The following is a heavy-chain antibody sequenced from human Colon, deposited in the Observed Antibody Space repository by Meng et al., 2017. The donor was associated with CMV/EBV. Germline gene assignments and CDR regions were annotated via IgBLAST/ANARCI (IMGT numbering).Heavy chain of an antibody. CDR2: VDQDGRQE. CDR1: EFTFNKCW. CDR3: ARHVYYRFDY. D-gene: IGHD3-10*01. J-gene: IGHJ4*02. Sequence: EFTFNKCWMTWVRQAPGQGLEWVANVDQDGRQEFYADFVKGRFTISRDNAKNLVFLQMNNLRVDDTAVYFCARHVYYRFDYWGQGALVTVSS. V-gene: IGHV3-7*01.